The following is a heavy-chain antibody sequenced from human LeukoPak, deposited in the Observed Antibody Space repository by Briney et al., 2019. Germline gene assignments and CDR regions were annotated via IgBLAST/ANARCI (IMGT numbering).Heavy chain of an antibody. J-gene: IGHJ4*02. CDR1: GYTFTDYY. D-gene: IGHD5-12*01. CDR2: ISPSSGGT. CDR3: ARGLVGSAYDFDH. Sequence: ASVKVSCKSSGYTFTDYYIHWVRQAPGQGLEWMGWISPSSGGTNYAQNFQGRVTLTRDTSIRTVYMELSSLRSDDTAVYYCARGLVGSAYDFDHWGQGTLVPVSS. V-gene: IGHV1-2*02.